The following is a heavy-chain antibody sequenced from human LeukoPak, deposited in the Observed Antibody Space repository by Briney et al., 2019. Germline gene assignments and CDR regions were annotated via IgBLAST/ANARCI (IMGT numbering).Heavy chain of an antibody. D-gene: IGHD3-22*01. CDR1: GGSISSYY. J-gene: IGHJ4*02. CDR2: IYTSGST. CDR3: ARAGYYDSSGYYSFDY. V-gene: IGHV4-4*07. Sequence: SETLSLTCTVSGGSISSYYWSWIRQPAGKGLEWIGRIYTSGSTNYNPSLKSRVTMSVDTSKNQFSLKLSSVTAADTAVYYCARAGYYDSSGYYSFDYWGQGTQVTVSS.